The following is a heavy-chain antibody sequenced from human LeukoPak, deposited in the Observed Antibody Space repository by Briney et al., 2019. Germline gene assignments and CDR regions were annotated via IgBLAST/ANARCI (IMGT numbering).Heavy chain of an antibody. CDR3: ARLGYCSSTSCYSNDY. CDR2: INPNSGGT. J-gene: IGHJ4*02. CDR1: GYTFTGYY. Sequence: ASVKVSCKASGYTFTGYYMHWVRQAPGQELEWMGWINPNSGGTNYAQKFQGRVTMTRDTSISTAYMELGRLRSDDTAVYYCARLGYCSSTSCYSNDYWGQGTLVTVSS. V-gene: IGHV1-2*02. D-gene: IGHD2-2*01.